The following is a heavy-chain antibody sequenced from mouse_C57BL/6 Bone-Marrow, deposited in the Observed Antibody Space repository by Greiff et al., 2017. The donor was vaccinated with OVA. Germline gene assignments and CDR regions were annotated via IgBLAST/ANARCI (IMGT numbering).Heavy chain of an antibody. V-gene: IGHV1-50*01. CDR3: AREGLLLDY. D-gene: IGHD2-1*01. CDR1: GYTFTSYW. J-gene: IGHJ2*01. CDR2: IDPSDSYT. Sequence: QVQLQQPGAELVKPGASVKLSCKASGYTFTSYWMQWVKQRPGQGLEWIGEIDPSDSYTNYNQKFKGKATLTVDTSSSTAYMQLSSLTSEDSAVYCCAREGLLLDYWGQGTTLTVSS.